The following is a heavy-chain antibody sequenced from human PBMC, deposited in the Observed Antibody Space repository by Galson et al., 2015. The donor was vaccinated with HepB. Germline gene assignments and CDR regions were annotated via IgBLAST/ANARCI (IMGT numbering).Heavy chain of an antibody. CDR2: ISYDGSNK. Sequence: SLRLSCAASGFTFSSYGMHWVRQAPGKGLEWVAVISYDGSNKYYADSVKGRFTISRDNSKNTLYLQMNSLRAEDTAVYYCAKDQADGGKVGYFDYWGQGTLVTVSS. V-gene: IGHV3-30*18. CDR3: AKDQADGGKVGYFDY. D-gene: IGHD4-23*01. CDR1: GFTFSSYG. J-gene: IGHJ4*02.